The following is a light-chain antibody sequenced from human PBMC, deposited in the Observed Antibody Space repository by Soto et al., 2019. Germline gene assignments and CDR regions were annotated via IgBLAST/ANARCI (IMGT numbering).Light chain of an antibody. CDR1: QTVRKNY. CDR2: DAS. V-gene: IGKV3-20*01. CDR3: QQYGSSGT. Sequence: ESLLAQSPGTLSLSSGVRCNLSCRASQTVRKNYLAWYQQKPGQAPRLLIYDASSRATGIPDRLSGGGSGTDFTLTISRLEPEDFAVYYCQQYGSSGTFGQGTKVDIK. J-gene: IGKJ1*01.